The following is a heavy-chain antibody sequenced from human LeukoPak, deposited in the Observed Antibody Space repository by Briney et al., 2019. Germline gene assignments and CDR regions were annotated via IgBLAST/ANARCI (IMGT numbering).Heavy chain of an antibody. D-gene: IGHD3-22*01. J-gene: IGHJ4*02. Sequence: PGGSLRLSCAASGFTFSSYWMHWVRQAPGKGLVWVSRINSDGSSTSYADSVKGRFTISRDNAKNTLYLQMNSLRAEDTAVYYCAKEGTYYYDSSGSTHPPAYFDYWGQGTLVTVSS. CDR3: AKEGTYYYDSSGSTHPPAYFDY. CDR1: GFTFSSYW. V-gene: IGHV3-74*01. CDR2: INSDGSST.